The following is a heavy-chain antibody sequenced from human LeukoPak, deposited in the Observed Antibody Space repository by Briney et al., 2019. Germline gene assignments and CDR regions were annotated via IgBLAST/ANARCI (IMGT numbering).Heavy chain of an antibody. D-gene: IGHD5-18*01. CDR3: ARVEYIYGYGS. V-gene: IGHV3-11*01. Sequence: GGSLRLSCAASGFTFSDYYMSWIRQAPGKGLEWVSYISSSGSTIWYADSVKGRFTISRDNGKNSLSLQMNSLRAEDTAVYYCARVEYIYGYGSWGQGTLVTVSS. J-gene: IGHJ5*02. CDR1: GFTFSDYY. CDR2: ISSSGSTI.